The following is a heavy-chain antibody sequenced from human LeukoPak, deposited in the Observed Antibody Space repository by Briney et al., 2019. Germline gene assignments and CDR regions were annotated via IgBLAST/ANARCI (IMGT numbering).Heavy chain of an antibody. D-gene: IGHD1-26*01. J-gene: IGHJ4*02. CDR2: TKNRANSYTT. CDR3: ARELGAGPDY. Sequence: GGSLRLSCATSGFTFNDHYLGWVRQAPGKGLEWVGRTKNRANSYTTEYAASVNGRFTISRDNAKNSLYLQMNSLRAEDTAVYYCARELGAGPDYWGQGTLVTVSS. CDR1: GFTFNDHY. V-gene: IGHV3-72*01.